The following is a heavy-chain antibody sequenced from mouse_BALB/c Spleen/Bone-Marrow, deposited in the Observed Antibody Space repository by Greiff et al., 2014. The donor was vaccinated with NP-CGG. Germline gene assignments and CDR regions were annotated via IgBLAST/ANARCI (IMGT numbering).Heavy chain of an antibody. V-gene: IGHV7-3*02. CDR1: GFTFTDYY. Sequence: EVKLVESGGGLVQPGGSLRLSCATSGFTFTDYYMSWVRQPPGKALEWLGFIRNKANGYTTEYSASVKGRFTISRDNSQSILYXXXXXXXXXXSATYYCARDRGLLRFDYWGQGTTLTV. J-gene: IGHJ2*01. CDR3: ARDRGLLRFDY. D-gene: IGHD2-3*01. CDR2: IRNKANGYTT.